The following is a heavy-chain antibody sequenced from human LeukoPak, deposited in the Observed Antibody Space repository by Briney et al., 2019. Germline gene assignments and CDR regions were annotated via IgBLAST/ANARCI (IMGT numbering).Heavy chain of an antibody. V-gene: IGHV3-23*01. J-gene: IGHJ4*02. CDR1: GFTFSNYA. Sequence: PGGSLRLSCAASGFTFSNYAMSWVRQAPGKGLEWVSGISGSGGSTYYADSVKGRFTISRDNSKNTLLLQMNSLRAEDTAVYYCAKGGAGYCSSTSCLYYFDYWGQGTLVTVST. CDR2: ISGSGGST. CDR3: AKGGAGYCSSTSCLYYFDY. D-gene: IGHD2-2*01.